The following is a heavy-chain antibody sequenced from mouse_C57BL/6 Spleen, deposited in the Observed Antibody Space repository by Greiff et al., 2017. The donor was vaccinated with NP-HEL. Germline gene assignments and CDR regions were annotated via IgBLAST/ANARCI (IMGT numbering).Heavy chain of an antibody. D-gene: IGHD2-5*01. V-gene: IGHV1-82*01. J-gene: IGHJ2*01. CDR3: ARWGFYSNPFDY. CDR2: IYPGDGDT. Sequence: VQLQQSGPELVKPGASVKISCKASGYAFSSSWMNWVKQRPGKGLEWIGRIYPGDGDTNYNGKFKGKAKLTADKSSSTAYMQLSSLTSEDSAVYFCARWGFYSNPFDYWGQGTTLTVSS. CDR1: GYAFSSSW.